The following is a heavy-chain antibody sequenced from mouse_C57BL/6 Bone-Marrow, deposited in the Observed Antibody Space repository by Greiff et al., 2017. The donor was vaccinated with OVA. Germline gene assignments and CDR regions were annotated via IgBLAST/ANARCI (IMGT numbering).Heavy chain of an antibody. J-gene: IGHJ1*03. D-gene: IGHD2-3*01. CDR3: ARGIYDGYHWYFDV. CDR2: IYPRSGNT. V-gene: IGHV1-81*01. Sequence: QVQLKQSGAELARPGASVKLSCKASGYTFTSYGISWVKQRTGQGLEWIGEIYPRSGNTYYNDKFKGKATLTADKSSSTAYMELRSLTSEDSAVYFCARGIYDGYHWYFDVWGTGTTVTVSS. CDR1: GYTFTSYG.